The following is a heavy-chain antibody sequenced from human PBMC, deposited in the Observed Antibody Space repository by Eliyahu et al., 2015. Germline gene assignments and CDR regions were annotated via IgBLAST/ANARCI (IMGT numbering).Heavy chain of an antibody. V-gene: IGHV3-48*02. Sequence: EVQLVESGGGLVQPGGSLRXSCAASGFTFSAYSMNWVRQAPGKGLEWVSYISSSGRTIYYADSVKGRFTISRDNAKNSLYLQMNSLRDEDTAMYYCTRGDYQPLDWGQGTLVTVSS. D-gene: IGHD2-2*01. J-gene: IGHJ4*02. CDR3: TRGDYQPLD. CDR2: ISSSGRTI. CDR1: GFTFSAYS.